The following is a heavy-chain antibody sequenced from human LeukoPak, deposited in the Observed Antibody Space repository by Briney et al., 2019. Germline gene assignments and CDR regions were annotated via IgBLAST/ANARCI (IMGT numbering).Heavy chain of an antibody. CDR1: RFTFSSYA. Sequence: GGSLRLSCAASRFTFSSYAMSWVRQAPGKGLEWVSSISSNTNYIYYADSVKGRFTISRDNAKNSLYLQMNSLRAEDTAVYYCAREKLRGGILRYWGQGTLVTVSS. V-gene: IGHV3-21*01. CDR3: AREKLRGGILRY. CDR2: ISSNTNYI. D-gene: IGHD3-3*02. J-gene: IGHJ4*02.